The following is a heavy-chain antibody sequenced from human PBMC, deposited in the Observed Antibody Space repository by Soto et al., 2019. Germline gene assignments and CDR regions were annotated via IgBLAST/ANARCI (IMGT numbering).Heavy chain of an antibody. CDR3: ARDIGKYQLLSSYYYYGMDV. J-gene: IGHJ6*02. CDR2: ISAYNGNT. Sequence: ASVKVSCKASGYTFTGYYMHWVRQAPGQGLEWMGWISAYNGNTNYAQKLQGRVTMTTDTSTSTAYMELRSLRSDDTAVYYCARDIGKYQLLSSYYYYGMDVWGQGTTVTVSS. D-gene: IGHD2-2*01. V-gene: IGHV1-18*04. CDR1: GYTFTGYY.